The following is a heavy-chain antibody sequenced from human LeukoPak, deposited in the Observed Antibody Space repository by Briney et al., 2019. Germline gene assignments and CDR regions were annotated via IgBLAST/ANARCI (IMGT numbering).Heavy chain of an antibody. CDR3: ATGYSSTWYYSDY. J-gene: IGHJ4*02. Sequence: SETLSLTCTVSGDSISSYYWSWIRQPQGKGLEWIGYIYHSGSTNYNPSLKSRVTISADTSKDQFSLKLASVTAADTAVYYCATGYSSTWYYSDYWGQGTLVTVSS. CDR1: GDSISSYY. D-gene: IGHD6-13*01. V-gene: IGHV4-59*01. CDR2: IYHSGST.